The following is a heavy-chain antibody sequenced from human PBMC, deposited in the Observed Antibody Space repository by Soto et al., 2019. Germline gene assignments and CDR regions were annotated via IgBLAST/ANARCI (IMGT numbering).Heavy chain of an antibody. D-gene: IGHD1-26*01. Sequence: SETLSLTCTVSGGSIGSYYWSGIRQPPGKGLEWIGYIYYSDSINYNPSLKSRVTISVDRSKNQFSLKLSSVTAADTAVYYCARDTGELRSFDYWGQGTLVTVSS. J-gene: IGHJ4*02. CDR2: IYYSDSI. CDR1: GGSIGSYY. CDR3: ARDTGELRSFDY. V-gene: IGHV4-59*12.